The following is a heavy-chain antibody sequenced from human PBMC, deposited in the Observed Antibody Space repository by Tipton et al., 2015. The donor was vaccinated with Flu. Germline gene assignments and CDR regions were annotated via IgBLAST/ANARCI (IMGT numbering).Heavy chain of an antibody. D-gene: IGHD1-26*01. CDR2: LYYTGDT. CDR1: GGSINSTTYY. CDR3: ARVTSYYFFFDS. Sequence: TLSLTCTVSGGSINSTTYYWGWVRQPPGKALEWIGSLYYTGDTFYNPSLRSRVTMSIDLSKNQFSLRLSSVTAADTAVFYCARVTSYYFFFDSWGQGTRVTVSS. V-gene: IGHV4-39*07. J-gene: IGHJ4*02.